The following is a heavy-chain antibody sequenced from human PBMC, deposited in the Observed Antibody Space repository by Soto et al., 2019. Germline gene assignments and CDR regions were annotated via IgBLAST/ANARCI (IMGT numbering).Heavy chain of an antibody. J-gene: IGHJ4*02. CDR2: ISSSSSTL. CDR1: GFTFSYYS. V-gene: IGHV3-48*02. CDR3: ARDRRGKNLL. Sequence: EVQLVESGGGLVQPGGSLRLSCAASGFTFSYYSMNWVRQAPGKGLEWISYISSSSSTLYYADSVKGRFTISRDNAKNSLYLQMNRLRDDDKGVYYCARDRRGKNLLWGQGTLVTVSS. D-gene: IGHD3-16*01.